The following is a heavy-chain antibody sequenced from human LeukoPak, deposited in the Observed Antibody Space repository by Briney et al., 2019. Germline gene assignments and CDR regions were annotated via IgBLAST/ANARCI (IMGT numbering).Heavy chain of an antibody. CDR2: INPSGGST. Sequence: ASVKVSCKASGYTFTGYHMHWVRQAPGQGLEWMGIINPSGGSTTYAEKFQGRVTMTRGTSTSAVYMELSSLRSEDTAVYYCARDSLRTAIAMAGGNWFDPWGQGTLVTVSS. D-gene: IGHD6-19*01. CDR1: GYTFTGYH. V-gene: IGHV1-46*01. J-gene: IGHJ5*02. CDR3: ARDSLRTAIAMAGGNWFDP.